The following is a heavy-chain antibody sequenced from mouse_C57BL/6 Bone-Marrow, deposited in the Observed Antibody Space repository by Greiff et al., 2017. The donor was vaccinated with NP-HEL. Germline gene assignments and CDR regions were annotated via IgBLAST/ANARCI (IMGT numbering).Heavy chain of an antibody. D-gene: IGHD2-3*01. CDR3: ARRGWLLRYFDV. Sequence: VQVVESGAELVMPGASVKLSCKASGYTFTSYWMHWVKQRPGQGLEWIGEIDPSDSYTNYNQKFKGKSTLTVDKSSSTAYMQLSSLTSEDSAVYYCARRGWLLRYFDVWGTGTTVTVSS. J-gene: IGHJ1*03. CDR2: IDPSDSYT. V-gene: IGHV1-69*01. CDR1: GYTFTSYW.